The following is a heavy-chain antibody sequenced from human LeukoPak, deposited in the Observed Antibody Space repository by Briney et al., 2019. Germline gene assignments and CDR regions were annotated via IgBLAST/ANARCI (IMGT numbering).Heavy chain of an antibody. CDR3: AKVKRCSGGGCYPLGRLDY. J-gene: IGHJ4*02. D-gene: IGHD2-15*01. V-gene: IGHV3-53*01. CDR2: IYSGGST. Sequence: TGGSLRLSCAASGFTVSSNYMSWVRQAPGKGLEWVSVIYSGGSTYYADSVKGRFTISRDNSKNTLYLQMNSLRAEDTAVYNCAKVKRCSGGGCYPLGRLDYWGQGTLVTVSS. CDR1: GFTVSSNY.